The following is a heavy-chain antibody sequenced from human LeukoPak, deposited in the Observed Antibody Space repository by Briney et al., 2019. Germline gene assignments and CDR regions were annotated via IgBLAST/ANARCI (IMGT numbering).Heavy chain of an antibody. CDR1: GGSISSYY. CDR2: IYYSGST. Sequence: SETLSLTCTVSGGSISSYYWSWIRQPPGEGLEWIGYIYYSGSTNYNPSLKSRVTISVDTSKNQFSLKLSSVTAADTAVYYCARGRCSYYFDYWGQGTLVTVSS. D-gene: IGHD6-13*01. V-gene: IGHV4-59*01. CDR3: ARGRCSYYFDY. J-gene: IGHJ4*02.